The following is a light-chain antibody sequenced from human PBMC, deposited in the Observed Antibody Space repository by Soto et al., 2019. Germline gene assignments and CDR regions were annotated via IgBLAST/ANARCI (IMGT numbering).Light chain of an antibody. J-gene: IGLJ2*01. CDR2: DVS. V-gene: IGLV2-14*01. CDR1: SSDVGGYNY. Sequence: QSALTQPASVSGSPGQSITISCTGTSSDVGGYNYVSWYQQHPGKAPKLMIYDVSNRPSGVSNRFSGSKSGNTASLTISRLQADDEADYYCSSYTSSSTLVVFGGGTKLTVL. CDR3: SSYTSSSTLVV.